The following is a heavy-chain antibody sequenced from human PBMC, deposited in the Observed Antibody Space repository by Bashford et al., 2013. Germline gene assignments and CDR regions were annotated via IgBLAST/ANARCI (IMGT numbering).Heavy chain of an antibody. Sequence: GGSLRLSCAASGFSFSDYWMHWVRQAPGKGLVWVSRVTNDGSQTTYADPVKGRFTISRDNAKRTVYLQMDSLRVDDTAVYYCARAFSYSTNWCDYWGQGTLVTVSS. CDR2: VTNDGSQT. CDR1: GFSFSDYW. D-gene: IGHD1-26*01. J-gene: IGHJ5*01. CDR3: ARAFSYSTNWCDY. V-gene: IGHV3-74*01.